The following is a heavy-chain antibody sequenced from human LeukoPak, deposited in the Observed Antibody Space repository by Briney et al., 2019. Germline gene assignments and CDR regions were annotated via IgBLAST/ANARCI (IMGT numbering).Heavy chain of an antibody. V-gene: IGHV4-59*01. CDR1: GGSISGYC. CDR3: ARGNSGPEY. Sequence: SETLSLTCTVSGGSISGYCWSWIRQSPGKGLEWIGYIHYTGSANYHPSLISRVTISIDTSKNQFSLNLRSVTTADTAMYYCARGNSGPEYWGQGTLVTVSS. D-gene: IGHD1-1*01. CDR2: IHYTGSA. J-gene: IGHJ4*02.